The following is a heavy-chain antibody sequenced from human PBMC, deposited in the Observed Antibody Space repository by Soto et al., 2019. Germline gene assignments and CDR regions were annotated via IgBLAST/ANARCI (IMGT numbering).Heavy chain of an antibody. V-gene: IGHV3-48*02. CDR3: AREGYTFDY. D-gene: IGHD5-12*01. J-gene: IGHJ4*02. CDR2: FSSSSSTI. CDR1: GFTFSSYS. Sequence: EVQLVESGGGLVQPGGSLRLSCAASGFTFSSYSMNWVRQAPGKGLEWVSYFSSSSSTIYYADSVKGRFTISRDNAKYSLYRQMKRLSDEDPAVYYCAREGYTFDYWGQGTLVTVSS.